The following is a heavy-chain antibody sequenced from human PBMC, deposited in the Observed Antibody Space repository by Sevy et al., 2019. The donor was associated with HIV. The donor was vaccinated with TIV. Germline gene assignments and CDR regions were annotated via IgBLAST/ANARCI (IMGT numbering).Heavy chain of an antibody. V-gene: IGHV4-34*01. CDR2: INHSGST. D-gene: IGHD2-2*01. CDR3: VRGGGDVVVPAAIVRWFDP. CDR1: GGSFSGYY. Sequence: SETLSLTCAVYGGSFSGYYWSWIRQPPGKGLEWIGEINHSGSTNYNPSLKSRVTISVDTSKNQFSLKLSSVTAADTAVYYCVRGGGDVVVPAAIVRWFDPWGQGTLVTVSS. J-gene: IGHJ5*02.